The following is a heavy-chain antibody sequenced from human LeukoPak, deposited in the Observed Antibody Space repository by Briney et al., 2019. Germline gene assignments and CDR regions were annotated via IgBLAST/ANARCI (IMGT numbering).Heavy chain of an antibody. Sequence: AGGSLRLSCAASGFTFSSYAMSWVRQAPGKGLEWVSAISGSGGSTYYADSVKGRFTISRDNSKNTLYLQVNSLRAEDTAVYYCAKDYYDSSGYFHSLGYWGQGTLVTVSS. CDR2: ISGSGGST. D-gene: IGHD3-22*01. V-gene: IGHV3-23*01. CDR3: AKDYYDSSGYFHSLGY. CDR1: GFTFSSYA. J-gene: IGHJ4*02.